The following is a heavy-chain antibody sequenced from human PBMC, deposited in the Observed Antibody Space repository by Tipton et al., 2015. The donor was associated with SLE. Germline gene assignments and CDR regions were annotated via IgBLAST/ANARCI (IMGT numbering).Heavy chain of an antibody. J-gene: IGHJ3*02. CDR3: ARVAGWIEDAFDI. D-gene: IGHD2-2*03. CDR2: VYHSGTT. V-gene: IGHV4-4*02. Sequence: LSLTCAVSGVSITNTYWWTWIRQPPGMGLEWIGEVYHSGTTNYNPSLQSRVTMSVDKSKNQLSLKLSSVTAADTAVYYCARVAGWIEDAFDIWGQGTMVTVSS. CDR1: GVSITNTYW.